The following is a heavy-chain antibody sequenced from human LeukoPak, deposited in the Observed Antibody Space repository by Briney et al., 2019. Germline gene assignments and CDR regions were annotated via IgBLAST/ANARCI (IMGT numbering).Heavy chain of an antibody. Sequence: GGSLRLSCAASGFTFSGSAMHWVRQASGKGLEWVGRIRSKAKSYATAYAASGKGRFTISRGDSKNTAYLQMNSLKTEDTAVYYCTPLWEFDYWGQGTLVTVSS. V-gene: IGHV3-73*01. CDR3: TPLWEFDY. CDR1: GFTFSGSA. CDR2: IRSKAKSYAT. J-gene: IGHJ4*02. D-gene: IGHD1-26*01.